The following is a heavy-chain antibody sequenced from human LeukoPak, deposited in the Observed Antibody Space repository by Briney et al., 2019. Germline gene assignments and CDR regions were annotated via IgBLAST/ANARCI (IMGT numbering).Heavy chain of an antibody. D-gene: IGHD6-19*01. Sequence: QAGGSLRLSCAASGFTFSSYAMSWVRQAPGKGLEWVSAISGSGGSTYYADSVKGRFTISRDNSKNTLDLQMNSLRAEDTAIYYCATQAGAVTGLTPFDNWGQGTLVTVSS. CDR2: ISGSGGST. J-gene: IGHJ4*02. CDR3: ATQAGAVTGLTPFDN. CDR1: GFTFSSYA. V-gene: IGHV3-23*01.